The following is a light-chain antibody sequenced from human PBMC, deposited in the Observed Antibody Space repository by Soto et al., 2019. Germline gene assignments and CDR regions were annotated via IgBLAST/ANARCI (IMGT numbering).Light chain of an antibody. J-gene: IGLJ1*01. CDR2: DVS. Sequence: QSVLTQPASVSGSPGQSITISCTGTSSDVGAYNYVSWYQQHPGKVPKLMIYDVSDRPSGVSNRFSGSKSGNTASLTISGLQAEDEADYYCSSFTRSNSNVFGTGTKVTVL. CDR1: SSDVGAYNY. CDR3: SSFTRSNSNV. V-gene: IGLV2-14*03.